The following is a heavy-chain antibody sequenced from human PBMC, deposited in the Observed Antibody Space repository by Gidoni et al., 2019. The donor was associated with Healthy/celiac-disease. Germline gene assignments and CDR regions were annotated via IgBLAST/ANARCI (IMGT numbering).Heavy chain of an antibody. CDR2: IYYSGST. D-gene: IGHD2-8*01. Sequence: QVQLQESGPGLVKPSETLSLTCTVSGGSISSYYWSWLRQPPGKGLEWIGYIYYSGSTNYNPSLKSRVTISVDTSKNQFSLKLSSVTAADTAVYYCARGWVYAANHWFDPWGQGTLVTVSS. CDR1: GGSISSYY. J-gene: IGHJ5*02. V-gene: IGHV4-59*01. CDR3: ARGWVYAANHWFDP.